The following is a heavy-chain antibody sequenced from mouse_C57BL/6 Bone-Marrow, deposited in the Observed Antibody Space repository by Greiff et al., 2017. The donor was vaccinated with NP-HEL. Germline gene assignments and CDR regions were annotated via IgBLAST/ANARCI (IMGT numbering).Heavy chain of an antibody. V-gene: IGHV14-4*01. J-gene: IGHJ2*01. CDR3: TTRIYYYGSRYYFDY. D-gene: IGHD1-1*01. CDR1: GFNIKDDY. Sequence: VQLQQSGAELVRPGASVKLSCTASGFNIKDDYMPWVKQRPEQGLEWIGWIDPENGDTEYASKFQGKATITADTSSNTAYLQLSSLTSEDTAVYYCTTRIYYYGSRYYFDYWGQGTTLTVSS. CDR2: IDPENGDT.